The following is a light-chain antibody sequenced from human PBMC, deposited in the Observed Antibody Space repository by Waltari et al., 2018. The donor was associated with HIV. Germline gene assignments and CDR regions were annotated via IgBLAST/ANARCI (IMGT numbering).Light chain of an antibody. J-gene: IGKJ1*01. Sequence: EIKMTQTPSALSASVGDRVTITCRASQTISDWLAWYQQRPGKAPKLLIFKASGLESGVPSRVSGSLSGTEFTLTISSLQPDDLATYYCQQYSTFPGTFGQGTKVEI. CDR2: KAS. CDR1: QTISDW. V-gene: IGKV1-5*03. CDR3: QQYSTFPGT.